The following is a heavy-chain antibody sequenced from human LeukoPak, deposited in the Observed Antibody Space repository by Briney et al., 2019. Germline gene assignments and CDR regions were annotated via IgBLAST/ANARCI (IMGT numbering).Heavy chain of an antibody. CDR1: GFTFSSYG. V-gene: IGHV3-30*18. CDR3: AKGRGAAGLGRYYFDY. D-gene: IGHD6-13*01. J-gene: IGHJ4*02. CDR2: ISYDGSNE. Sequence: GGSLRLSCAASGFTFSSYGIHSVRHGPGKGLEWVAIISYDGSNEYYAASVKGRFTISRDNSKNTLYLQMNSLRAEDTAMYYCAKGRGAAGLGRYYFDYWGQGTLVTVSS.